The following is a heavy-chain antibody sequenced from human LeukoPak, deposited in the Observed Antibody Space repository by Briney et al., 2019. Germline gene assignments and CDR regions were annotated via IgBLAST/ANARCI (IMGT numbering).Heavy chain of an antibody. Sequence: SATLSLTCSVSGGSISSLYWSWIRQPPGKGLEWIGYIYYTGSTNYNPSLKSRVTMFVDMSKNQFSLRLSSVTAADTAVYYCARHRAYSSSSPFDYWGQGTLVTVSS. V-gene: IGHV4-59*08. D-gene: IGHD6-6*01. CDR2: IYYTGST. CDR3: ARHRAYSSSSPFDY. CDR1: GGSISSLY. J-gene: IGHJ4*02.